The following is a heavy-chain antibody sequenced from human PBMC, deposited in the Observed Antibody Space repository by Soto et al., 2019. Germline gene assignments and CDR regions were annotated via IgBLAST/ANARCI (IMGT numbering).Heavy chain of an antibody. Sequence: ASVKVSCKASGYTFTSYDINWVRQATGQGLEWMGWMNPNSGNTGYAQKFQGRVTMTTDTSTSTAYMELRSLRSDDTAVYYCASGYCSSTSCYVSDYWGQGTLVTVSS. CDR2: MNPNSGNT. J-gene: IGHJ4*02. CDR3: ASGYCSSTSCYVSDY. D-gene: IGHD2-2*01. V-gene: IGHV1-8*01. CDR1: GYTFTSYD.